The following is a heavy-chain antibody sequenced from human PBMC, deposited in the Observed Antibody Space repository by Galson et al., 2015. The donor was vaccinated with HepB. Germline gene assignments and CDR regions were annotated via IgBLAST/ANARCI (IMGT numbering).Heavy chain of an antibody. J-gene: IGHJ4*02. D-gene: IGHD6-19*01. Sequence: SLRLSCAASGFTFTTYAMSWVRQAPGKGLEWVSGISGGGGSTYYADSVKGRFIISRDNSKNTVSLQMNSLRAEDTAVYYCAKVVSGWHHYFDYWGQGTLVTVSS. CDR3: AKVVSGWHHYFDY. CDR2: ISGGGGST. V-gene: IGHV3-23*01. CDR1: GFTFTTYA.